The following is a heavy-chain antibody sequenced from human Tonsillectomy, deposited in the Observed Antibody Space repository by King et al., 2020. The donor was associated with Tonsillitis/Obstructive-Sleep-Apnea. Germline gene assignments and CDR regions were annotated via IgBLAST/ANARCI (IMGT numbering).Heavy chain of an antibody. J-gene: IGHJ4*02. CDR1: RFTFNIYA. CDR2: ISGSGGGT. D-gene: IGHD6-19*01. CDR3: AKDETEWLAGDPFDY. Sequence: VQLVESGGGLVQPGGSLRLSCAASRFTFNIYAMTWVRQAPGKGLEWVSGISGSGGGTYYADSVKGRFTISRDNSKNTLYLQMNSLRAEDTAVYYCAKDETEWLAGDPFDYWGQGTLVTVSS. V-gene: IGHV3-23*04.